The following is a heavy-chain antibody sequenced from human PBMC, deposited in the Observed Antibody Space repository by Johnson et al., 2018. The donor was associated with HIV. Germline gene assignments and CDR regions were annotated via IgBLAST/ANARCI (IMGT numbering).Heavy chain of an antibody. V-gene: IGHV3-7*03. J-gene: IGHJ3*02. D-gene: IGHD4-17*01. CDR1: GFTFSSYG. Sequence: VQLVESGGGVVQPGRSLRLSCAASGFTFSSYGMHWVRQAPGKGLEWVANIKQDGSEKHYVDSVKGRFTISRDNSKNSLYLQMNSLRTEDTALYYCAKGGTVTTDAFDIWGQGTMVTVSS. CDR3: AKGGTVTTDAFDI. CDR2: IKQDGSEK.